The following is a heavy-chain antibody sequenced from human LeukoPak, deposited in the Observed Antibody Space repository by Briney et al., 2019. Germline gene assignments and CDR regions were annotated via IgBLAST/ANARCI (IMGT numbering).Heavy chain of an antibody. CDR3: ARYAYGGYNFDY. CDR2: IYYSGNT. D-gene: IGHD5-12*01. CDR1: GGSISSYY. J-gene: IGHJ4*02. Sequence: PSETLSLTCTVSGGSISSYYWSWIRQPPGKGLEWIGFIYYSGNTNYNPSLKSRVTISVDTSKNQFSLKLSSVTAADTAVYYCARYAYGGYNFDYWGQGSLVIVSS. V-gene: IGHV4-59*08.